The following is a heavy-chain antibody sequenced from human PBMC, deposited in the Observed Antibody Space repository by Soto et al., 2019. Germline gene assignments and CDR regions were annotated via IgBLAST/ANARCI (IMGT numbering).Heavy chain of an antibody. D-gene: IGHD3-22*01. CDR2: TYYRSKWYN. V-gene: IGHV6-1*01. CDR1: GDSVSSNSAA. J-gene: IGHJ6*02. CDR3: ARVWTNTIDYYDSSGYGVYYYYYGMDV. Sequence: SQTLSLTCAISGDSVSSNSAAWNWIRQSPSRGLEWLGRTYYRSKWYNDYAVSVKSRITINPDTSKNQFSLQLNSVTPEDTAVYYCARVWTNTIDYYDSSGYGVYYYYYGMDVWGQGTTVTVSS.